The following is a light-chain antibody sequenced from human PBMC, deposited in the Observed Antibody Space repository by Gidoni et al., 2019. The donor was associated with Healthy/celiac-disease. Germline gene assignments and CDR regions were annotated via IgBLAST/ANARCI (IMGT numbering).Light chain of an antibody. J-gene: IGKJ2*01. Sequence: EIVMTQSLATLSVSPGERATLSCRASQSVNSNLAWYQQKPGQAPRILIYGASTRATGIPARFSGSGSGTEFTLTISSLQSEDFAVYYCQQYNNWPPYTFGQGTKLEIK. CDR3: QQYNNWPPYT. CDR2: GAS. V-gene: IGKV3-15*01. CDR1: QSVNSN.